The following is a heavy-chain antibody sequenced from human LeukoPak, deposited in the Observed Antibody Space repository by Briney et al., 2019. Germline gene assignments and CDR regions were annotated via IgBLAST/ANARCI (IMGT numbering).Heavy chain of an antibody. Sequence: GGSLRLSCAASGFTVSSSYMSWVRQAPEKGLEWVSIIYAGGTTYYADSVKGRFTISRDNSKNTVYLQMNSLRAEDTAVYYCARTYYYGSGNSMYYFDYWGQGTLVTVSS. CDR3: ARTYYYGSGNSMYYFDY. CDR2: IYAGGTT. V-gene: IGHV3-53*01. D-gene: IGHD3-10*01. CDR1: GFTVSSSY. J-gene: IGHJ4*02.